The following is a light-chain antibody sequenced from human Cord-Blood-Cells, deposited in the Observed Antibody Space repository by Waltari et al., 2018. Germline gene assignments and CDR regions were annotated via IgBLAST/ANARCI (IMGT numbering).Light chain of an antibody. CDR1: SSDVGGYNY. CDR2: DVS. J-gene: IGLJ2*01. V-gene: IGLV2-14*01. CDR3: SSYTSSSTLV. Sequence: QFALTQPASVSGSPGQSITISCTGTSSDVGGYNYVSWYQPHPGKAPKLMIYDVSNRPSGVSNRFSGSKSGNTASLTISGLQAEDEADYYCSSYTSSSTLVFGGGTKLTVL.